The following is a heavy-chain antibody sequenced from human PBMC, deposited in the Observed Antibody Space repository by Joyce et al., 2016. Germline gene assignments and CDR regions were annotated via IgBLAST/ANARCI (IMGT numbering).Heavy chain of an antibody. CDR2: IFDSGTT. Sequence: QLQLQESGPGLVRTSETLSLTCTVSGGSIGSSTYHWDWIRQPPGKGLEWVATIFDSGTTHQNPSLKSRVTMSIDASRNQFSLKLTSVTAADTAVYFCARGSNWFDPWGQGTLVIVSS. J-gene: IGHJ5*02. V-gene: IGHV4-39*07. D-gene: IGHD6-19*01. CDR3: ARGSNWFDP. CDR1: GGSIGSSTYH.